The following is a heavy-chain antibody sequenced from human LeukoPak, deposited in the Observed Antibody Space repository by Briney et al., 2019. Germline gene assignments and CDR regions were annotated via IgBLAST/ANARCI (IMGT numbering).Heavy chain of an antibody. CDR3: ARWHYDSSGYSADY. CDR2: IYHSGST. V-gene: IGHV4-34*01. CDR1: GGSFSGYY. J-gene: IGHJ4*02. Sequence: SETLSLTCAVYGGSFSGYYWGWIRQPPGKGLEWIGEIYHSGSTNYNPSLKSRVTISVDTPKNQFSLKLSSVTAADTAIYYCARWHYDSSGYSADYWGQGTLVTVSS. D-gene: IGHD3-22*01.